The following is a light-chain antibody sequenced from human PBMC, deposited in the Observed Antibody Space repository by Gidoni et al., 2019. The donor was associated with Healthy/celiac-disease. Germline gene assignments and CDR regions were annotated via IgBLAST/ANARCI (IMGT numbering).Light chain of an antibody. CDR2: GAS. Sequence: EIVLTQSPVTLSLSPGERATLSCRASQSVSSSYLAWYQQKPGQAPRLLIYGASSRATGIPDRFSGSGSGTDFTLTISRLEPEDFAVYDCQQYGSSPPFTFGPGTKVDIK. CDR1: QSVSSSY. V-gene: IGKV3-20*01. J-gene: IGKJ3*01. CDR3: QQYGSSPPFT.